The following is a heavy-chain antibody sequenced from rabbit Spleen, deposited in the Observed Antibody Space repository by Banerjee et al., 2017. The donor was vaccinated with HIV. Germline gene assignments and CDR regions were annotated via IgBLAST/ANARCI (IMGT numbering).Heavy chain of an antibody. D-gene: IGHD1-1*01. J-gene: IGHJ4*01. CDR3: VRGASSSGYYNL. Sequence: QSLEESGGDLVKPGASLTLTCTASGFSFSSNYWICWVRQAPGKGPEWIACIYNGDGTTYYANWVNGRFSISRENAQNTVFLQMTSLTAADTATYFCVRGASSSGYYNLWGQGTLVTVS. V-gene: IGHV1S40*01. CDR2: IYNGDGTT. CDR1: GFSFSSNYW.